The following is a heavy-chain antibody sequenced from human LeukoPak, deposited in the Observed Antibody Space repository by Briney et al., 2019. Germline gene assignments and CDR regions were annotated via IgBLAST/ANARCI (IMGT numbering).Heavy chain of an antibody. CDR3: ARGRLQVDY. D-gene: IGHD2-21*02. V-gene: IGHV3-7*01. J-gene: IGHJ4*02. CDR1: GFTFSSLW. Sequence: GGSLRLSCVASGFTFSSLWVSWVSQAPGKGLEWVANINQDGSEKYYVDSVKGRFTISRDNAKKSLYLQMNSLRADDTAVYYCARGRLQVDYWGQGTLVTVSS. CDR2: INQDGSEK.